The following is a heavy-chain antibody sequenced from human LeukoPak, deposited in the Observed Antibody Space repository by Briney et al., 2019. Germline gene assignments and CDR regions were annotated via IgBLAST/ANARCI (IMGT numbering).Heavy chain of an antibody. D-gene: IGHD6-13*01. CDR1: GITISTYS. J-gene: IGHJ4*02. Sequence: PGGSLRLSCAASGITISTYSMSWVRQAPGKGLEWVANIKEDETEIRYLDSVKGRFTISRDNAKNSLYLQMDSLRAKDTAVYYCARVGSSWDILDYWGQGTLVTVSS. V-gene: IGHV3-7*01. CDR3: ARVGSSWDILDY. CDR2: IKEDETEI.